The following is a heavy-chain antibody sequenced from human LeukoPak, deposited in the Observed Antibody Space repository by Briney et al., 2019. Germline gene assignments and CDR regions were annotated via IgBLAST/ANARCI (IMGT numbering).Heavy chain of an antibody. CDR1: GGSISSYY. V-gene: IGHV4-59*01. Sequence: SETLSLTCTVSGGSISSYYWSWIRQPPGKGLEWIGYISYSGSTNYNPSLKSRVTISVDTSKNQFSLKLGSVTAADTAVYYCAGGRPHYFDYWGQGTLVTVSS. CDR3: AGGRPHYFDY. D-gene: IGHD1-14*01. J-gene: IGHJ4*02. CDR2: ISYSGST.